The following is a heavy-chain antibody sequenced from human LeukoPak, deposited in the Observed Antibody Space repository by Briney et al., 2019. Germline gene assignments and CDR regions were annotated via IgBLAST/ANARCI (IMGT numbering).Heavy chain of an antibody. CDR1: GYTFTGYY. CDR3: ASFSSWTGFDY. Sequence: ASVKVSCKASGYTFTGYYMHWVRQAPGQGLEWMGWINPNSGGTNCAQKFQGRVTMTRDTSISTAYMELSRLRSDDTAVYFCASFSSWTGFDYWGQGTLVTVSS. D-gene: IGHD6-13*01. CDR2: INPNSGGT. V-gene: IGHV1-2*02. J-gene: IGHJ4*02.